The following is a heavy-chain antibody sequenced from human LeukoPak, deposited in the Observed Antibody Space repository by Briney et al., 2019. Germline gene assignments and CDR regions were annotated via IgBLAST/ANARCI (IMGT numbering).Heavy chain of an antibody. Sequence: ASVKVSCKASGYTFTGYYMHWVRQAPGQGLEWMGWINPNSGGTNYAQKFQGRVTMTRDTSISTAYMELSRLRSDDTAVYYCARDLEWELRSYYFDYWGQGTLVTVSS. J-gene: IGHJ4*02. CDR3: ARDLEWELRSYYFDY. CDR1: GYTFTGYY. CDR2: INPNSGGT. V-gene: IGHV1-2*02. D-gene: IGHD1-26*01.